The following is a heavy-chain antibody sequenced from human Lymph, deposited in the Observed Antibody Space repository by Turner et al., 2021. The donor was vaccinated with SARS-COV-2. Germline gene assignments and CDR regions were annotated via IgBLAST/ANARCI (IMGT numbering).Heavy chain of an antibody. CDR1: GGSISSYY. CDR3: ARVVPAGWYYFDY. J-gene: IGHJ4*02. Sequence: QVQLQESGPGLVKPSETLSLTCTVSGGSISSYYWSWIRQPPGKGLEWIGYIFYGGSTIYNPSLKSRVTISVDTSKNQFSLKLSSVTAADTAVYYCARVVPAGWYYFDYWGQGTLVTVSS. V-gene: IGHV4-59*01. CDR2: IFYGGST. D-gene: IGHD2-2*01.